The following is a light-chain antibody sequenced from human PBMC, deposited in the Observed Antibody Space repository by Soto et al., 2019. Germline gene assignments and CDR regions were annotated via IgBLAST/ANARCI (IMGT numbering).Light chain of an antibody. J-gene: IGKJ3*01. V-gene: IGKV1-9*01. CDR2: AAS. Sequence: IQLTQSPSSLSASVGDSVTITCRASQGISRYLAWYQQKPGRAPKLLISAASTLQSGVPSRFSGSGSGTDFTLSISSLQPEDFAVYYCQQYGNSPLTFGPGTKVDIK. CDR3: QQYGNSPLT. CDR1: QGISRY.